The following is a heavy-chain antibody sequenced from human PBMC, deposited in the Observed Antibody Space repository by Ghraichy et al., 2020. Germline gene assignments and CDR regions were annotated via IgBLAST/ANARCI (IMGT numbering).Heavy chain of an antibody. CDR1: GGSITNSNW. CDR3: ASRPYGSSPNWFDP. Sequence: SETLSLTCAVSGGSITNSNWWSWVRQPPGKGLEWIGDIYHSGSTNYNPSLKSRVTISGDKSKNQFSLKLTSVTAADTAVYYCASRPYGSSPNWFDPWGQGTLVTVSS. D-gene: IGHD6-13*01. CDR2: IYHSGST. V-gene: IGHV4-4*02. J-gene: IGHJ5*02.